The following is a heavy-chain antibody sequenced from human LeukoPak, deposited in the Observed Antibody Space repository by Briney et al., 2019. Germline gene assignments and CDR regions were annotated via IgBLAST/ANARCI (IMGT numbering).Heavy chain of an antibody. CDR2: IYPGDSDT. Sequence: GESLKISCTGSGYTFTTYWIGWVRQMPGKGLEWMGLIYPGDSDTRYSPSFQGQVTISADKSITTAYLQWSSLKASDTAMYYCATPAMVRGAMGAFNIWGQGTMVTVSS. CDR3: ATPAMVRGAMGAFNI. V-gene: IGHV5-51*01. CDR1: GYTFTTYW. D-gene: IGHD3-10*01. J-gene: IGHJ3*02.